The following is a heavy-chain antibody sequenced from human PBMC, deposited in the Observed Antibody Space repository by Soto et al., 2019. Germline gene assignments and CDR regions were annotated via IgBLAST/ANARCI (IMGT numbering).Heavy chain of an antibody. Sequence: QLQLQESGPRLVKSSETLSLTCTVSGGSISTSHHWGWIRQPPGKGLEWIGSVFYNGSPYYSPSFKSRTTISGDTSKNQFSLRVRSVTATDKAVYFCARHYNTGAFFDYWGQGNLVTVSS. CDR2: VFYNGSP. D-gene: IGHD1-20*01. CDR3: ARHYNTGAFFDY. V-gene: IGHV4-39*01. J-gene: IGHJ4*02. CDR1: GGSISTSHH.